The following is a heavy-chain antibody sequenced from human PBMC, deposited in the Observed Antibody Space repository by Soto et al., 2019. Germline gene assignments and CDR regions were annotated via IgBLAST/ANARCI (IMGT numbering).Heavy chain of an antibody. CDR3: ARDIRAAAPVLDS. Sequence: GGSLRLSCAASGFTFSSYWMSWVRQAPGKGLEWVANIKQDGSEKYYVDSVKGRFTISRDNAKNSLYLQMNSLRAEDTAVYYCARDIRAAAPVLDSWGQGTLVTVSS. J-gene: IGHJ4*02. CDR2: IKQDGSEK. CDR1: GFTFSSYW. V-gene: IGHV3-7*01. D-gene: IGHD6-13*01.